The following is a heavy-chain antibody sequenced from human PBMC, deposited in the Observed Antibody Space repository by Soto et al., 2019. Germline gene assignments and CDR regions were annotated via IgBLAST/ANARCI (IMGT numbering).Heavy chain of an antibody. J-gene: IGHJ6*03. CDR3: ARVTLHCSGGSCYSSYYYYMDV. CDR1: GGTFSSYT. D-gene: IGHD2-15*01. CDR2: IIPILGIA. Sequence: QVQLVQSGAEVKKPGSSVKVSCKASGGTFSSYTISWVRQAPGQGLEWMGRIIPILGIANYAQKFQGRVTITADKSTSTADMELSSLRSEDTAVYYCARVTLHCSGGSCYSSYYYYMDVWGKGTTVTVSS. V-gene: IGHV1-69*02.